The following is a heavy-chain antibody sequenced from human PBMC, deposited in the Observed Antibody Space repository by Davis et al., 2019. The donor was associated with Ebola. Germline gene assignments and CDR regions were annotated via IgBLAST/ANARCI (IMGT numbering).Heavy chain of an antibody. CDR2: IRSKAYGGTT. CDR1: GFTFGDYA. D-gene: IGHD6-6*01. J-gene: IGHJ4*02. Sequence: GESLKISCTASGFTFGDYAMSWFRQAPGKGLEWIGFIRSKAYGGTTEYAASVKGRFTISRDDSKSIAYLQMNSLKTEDTAVYYCTRLFLRSIAATDYWGQGTPVTVSS. V-gene: IGHV3-49*03. CDR3: TRLFLRSIAATDY.